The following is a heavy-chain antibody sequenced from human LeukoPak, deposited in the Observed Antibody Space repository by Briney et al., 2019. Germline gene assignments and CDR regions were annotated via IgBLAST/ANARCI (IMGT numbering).Heavy chain of an antibody. CDR1: GGTFSSYA. CDR2: IIPIFGTA. J-gene: IGHJ4*02. CDR3: ARAGGGYNYFDY. V-gene: IGHV1-69*05. Sequence: ASVKVSCKASGGTFSSYAISWVRQAPGQGLEWMGRIIPIFGTANYAQKFQGRVTITTDESTSTAYMELSSLRSEDTAVYYCARAGGGYNYFDYWGQGTLVTVSS. D-gene: IGHD1-26*01.